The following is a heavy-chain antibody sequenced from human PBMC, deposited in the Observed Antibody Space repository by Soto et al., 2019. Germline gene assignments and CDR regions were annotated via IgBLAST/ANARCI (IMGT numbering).Heavy chain of an antibody. CDR3: AKQVRDGTSSPYYFDY. CDR2: ISSAVNT. J-gene: IGHJ4*02. Sequence: PGGSLRLCCAGSGFTFSNYAMSWVRQAPGKGLEWVSAISSAVNTYYADSVKGRFTISRDNSKNTLSLQMNSLRAEDTAVYYCAKQVRDGTSSPYYFDYWGQGTLVTVLL. CDR1: GFTFSNYA. D-gene: IGHD6-6*01. V-gene: IGHV3-23*01.